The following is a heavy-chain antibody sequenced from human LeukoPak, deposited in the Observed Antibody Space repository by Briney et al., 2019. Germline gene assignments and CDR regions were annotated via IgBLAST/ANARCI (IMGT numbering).Heavy chain of an antibody. V-gene: IGHV4-59*01. D-gene: IGHD3-10*01. CDR2: IYYSGST. J-gene: IGHJ6*03. Sequence: SEPLSLTCTVSGGSISSYYWSWIRQPPGKGLEWIGYIYYSGSTNYNPSLKSRVTISVDTSKIRFSLKLRSVTAADTAVYYCARTTTVRGTYYMDVWGKGTTVTVSS. CDR3: ARTTTVRGTYYMDV. CDR1: GGSISSYY.